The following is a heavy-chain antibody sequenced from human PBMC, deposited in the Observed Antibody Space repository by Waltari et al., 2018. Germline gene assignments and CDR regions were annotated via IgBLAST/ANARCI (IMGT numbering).Heavy chain of an antibody. CDR3: ARDGYSSSWILKDAFDI. CDR1: GYSISSVYY. D-gene: IGHD6-13*01. CDR2: IYHSGST. J-gene: IGHJ3*02. Sequence: QVQLQESGPGLVKPSETLSLTCAVPGYSISSVYYWGWTRQPPGKGLEWIGSIYHSGSTYYNPSLKSRVTISVDTSKNQFSLKLSSVTAADTAVYYCARDGYSSSWILKDAFDIWGQGTMVTVSS. V-gene: IGHV4-38-2*02.